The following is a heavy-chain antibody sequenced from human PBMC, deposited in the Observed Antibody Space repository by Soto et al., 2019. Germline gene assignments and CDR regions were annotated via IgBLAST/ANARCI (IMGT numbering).Heavy chain of an antibody. Sequence: QLQLQESGPGLVKPSETLSLTCTVSGASIITDNYFWVWIRQSPRRGLELIGSISYSGRTYDNPSLQSRVTISIDASKNQFSPKLTSVTTADTAVYYCARRRASDYGGNHHPYYFDRWGQGALVTVSS. CDR3: ARRRASDYGGNHHPYYFDR. CDR2: ISYSGRT. CDR1: GASIITDNYF. V-gene: IGHV4-39*01. D-gene: IGHD4-17*01. J-gene: IGHJ4*02.